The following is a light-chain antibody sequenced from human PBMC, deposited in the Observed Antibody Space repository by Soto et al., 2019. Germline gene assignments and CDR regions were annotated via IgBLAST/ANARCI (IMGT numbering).Light chain of an antibody. CDR3: SSYIDMDNSVT. Sequence: QSVLTQPASVSASPGQSVTIPCTGSTGATSGHKYVAWYQHHPGEVPKLLIYEDSKRPSGVPDRFSASRAGNTASLTVSGLQSDDEALYYCSSYIDMDNSVTFGGGTKLTVL. CDR1: TGATSGHKY. J-gene: IGLJ2*01. V-gene: IGLV2-8*01. CDR2: EDS.